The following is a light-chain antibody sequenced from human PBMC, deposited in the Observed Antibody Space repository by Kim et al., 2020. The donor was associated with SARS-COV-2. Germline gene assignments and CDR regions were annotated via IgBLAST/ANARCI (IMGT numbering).Light chain of an antibody. J-gene: IGLJ2*01. CDR2: EDS. CDR1: ALPKKY. V-gene: IGLV3-10*01. Sequence: SYELTQPPSVSVSPGQTARITCSGDALPKKYAYWYQQKSGQAPVLVIYEDSKRPSGIPERFSGSSSGTMATLTISGAQVEDEAEYYCYSTDSSGNHRVFGGGTQLTVL. CDR3: YSTDSSGNHRV.